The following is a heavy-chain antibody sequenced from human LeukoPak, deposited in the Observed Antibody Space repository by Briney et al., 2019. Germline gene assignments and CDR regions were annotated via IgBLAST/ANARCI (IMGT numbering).Heavy chain of an antibody. CDR2: ISWNSGSI. V-gene: IGHV3-9*01. CDR3: AKDIGPTAVAGLLDY. CDR1: GFTFDDYA. J-gene: IGHJ4*02. Sequence: PGGSLRPSCAASGFTFDDYAMHWVRQAPGEGLEWVSGISWNSGSIGHADSVKGRFTISRDNAKNSLYLQMNSLRAEDTALYYCAKDIGPTAVAGLLDYWGQGTLVTVSS. D-gene: IGHD6-19*01.